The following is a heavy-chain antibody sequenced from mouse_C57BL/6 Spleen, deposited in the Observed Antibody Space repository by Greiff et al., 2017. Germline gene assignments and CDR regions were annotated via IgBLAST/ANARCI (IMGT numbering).Heavy chain of an antibody. Sequence: EVKLMESGGGLAQPGESLKLSCESNEYEFPSHDMSWVRKTPGKRLELVAAINSDGGSTYYPDTMDKRFVIPRDNTKKTLYQQMRSLMSDDTALYYCSRHGGRHCYFDVWGTGTTVTVSS. CDR1: EYEFPSHD. V-gene: IGHV5-2*01. CDR3: SRHGGRHCYFDV. D-gene: IGHD3-3*01. J-gene: IGHJ1*03. CDR2: INSDGGST.